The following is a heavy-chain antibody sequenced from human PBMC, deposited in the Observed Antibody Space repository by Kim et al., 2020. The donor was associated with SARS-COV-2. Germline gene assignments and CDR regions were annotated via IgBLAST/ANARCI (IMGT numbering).Heavy chain of an antibody. V-gene: IGHV3-9*01. CDR3: AKGGGLLWFGELSQRYYYYGMDV. J-gene: IGHJ6*02. D-gene: IGHD3-10*01. CDR1: GFTFDDYA. CDR2: ISWNSGSI. Sequence: GGSLRLSCAASGFTFDDYAMHWVRQAPGKGLEWVSGISWNSGSIGYADSVKGRFTISRDNAKNSLYLQMNSLRAEDTALYYCAKGGGLLWFGELSQRYYYYGMDVWGRGTTVTVSS.